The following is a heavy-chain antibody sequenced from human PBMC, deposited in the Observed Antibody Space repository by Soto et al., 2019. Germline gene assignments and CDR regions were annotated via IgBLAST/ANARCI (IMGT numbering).Heavy chain of an antibody. D-gene: IGHD1-26*01. CDR2: INSDGSRT. V-gene: IGHV3-74*01. CDR3: ATGKWETLPTF. CDR1: GFTFSDFW. Sequence: EVPMVESGGGLVQPGGSLRLSCAASGFTFSDFWMHWVRQAPGKGLVWVSNINSDGSRTNYADSVKGRFTISRDNAKNTVYLQMSSLRDEDTAVYYCATGKWETLPTFGGQGTLVTVSS. J-gene: IGHJ4*02.